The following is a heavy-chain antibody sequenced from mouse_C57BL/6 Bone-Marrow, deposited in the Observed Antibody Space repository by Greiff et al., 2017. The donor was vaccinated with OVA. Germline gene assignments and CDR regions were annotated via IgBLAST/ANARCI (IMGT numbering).Heavy chain of an antibody. D-gene: IGHD2-3*01. Sequence: QVQLQQPGAELVMPGASVKLSCKASGYTFTSYWMHWVKQRPGQGLEWIGEIDHSDSYTNYNQKFKGKSTLTVDKSSSTAYMQLSILTSEDSAVYYCAREDDGYPWFAYWGQGTLVTVSA. CDR1: GYTFTSYW. CDR2: IDHSDSYT. J-gene: IGHJ3*01. V-gene: IGHV1-69*01. CDR3: AREDDGYPWFAY.